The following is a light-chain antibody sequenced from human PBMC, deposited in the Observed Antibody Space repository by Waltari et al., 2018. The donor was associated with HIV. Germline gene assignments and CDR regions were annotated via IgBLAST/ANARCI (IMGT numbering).Light chain of an antibody. Sequence: QSALTQPASVSGSPGQSITISCTGTSSDVGGYKSVSCYQQHPGKAPKLMIYEVNNRPSGISDRFSGSKSANTASLTISGLQADDEADYYCISFTTTNSPHVLFGGGTKLTV. CDR2: EVN. CDR3: ISFTTTNSPHVL. CDR1: SSDVGGYKS. V-gene: IGLV2-14*01. J-gene: IGLJ2*01.